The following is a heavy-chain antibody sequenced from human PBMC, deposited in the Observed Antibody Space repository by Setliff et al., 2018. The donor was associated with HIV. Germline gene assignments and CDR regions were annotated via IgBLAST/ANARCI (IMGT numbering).Heavy chain of an antibody. D-gene: IGHD6-19*01. CDR1: GGSISSANYS. V-gene: IGHV4-30-4*08. CDR3: ARARSDWYNVRPYYFDL. CDR2: IHYVNYLN. Sequence: PSETLSLTCTVSGGSISSANYSWSWIRQPPGKGLEWIAYFMYTDIHYVNYLNYRNPYLASRLSISVDKSNNQFSLTLSSVTAADTAVYYCARARSDWYNVRPYYFDLWGQGTPVTVSS. J-gene: IGHJ4*02.